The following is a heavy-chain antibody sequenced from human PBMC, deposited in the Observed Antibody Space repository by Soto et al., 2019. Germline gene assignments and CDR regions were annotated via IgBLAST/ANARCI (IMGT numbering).Heavy chain of an antibody. CDR1: GASIRSTDYY. CDR2: VYYTGST. CDR3: VRTAREGAVAPHWFDR. V-gene: IGHV4-30-4*01. Sequence: KPSETLSLTCTVSGASIRSTDYYWSWIRQAPGKGLEWIGYVYYTGSTYYNPSLMSRLNISVDTSKNQFSLKLTSVTAAETAVYYCVRTAREGAVAPHWFDRWGQGTQVTVSS. D-gene: IGHD2-21*02. J-gene: IGHJ5*02.